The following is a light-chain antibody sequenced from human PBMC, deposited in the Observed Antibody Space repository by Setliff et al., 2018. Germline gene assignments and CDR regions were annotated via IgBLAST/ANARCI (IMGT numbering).Light chain of an antibody. CDR1: GGLVGGYNY. J-gene: IGLJ1*01. CDR2: EVT. Sequence: QSVLTQPPSASGSPGQSVTISCTGTGGLVGGYNYVSWYQQHPGKAPNLIIYEVTKRPSGVPDRFSGSNSGNTASLTVSGLQAEDEADYYCSLYSGSNNFFFGSGTKVTVL. CDR3: SLYSGSNNFF. V-gene: IGLV2-8*01.